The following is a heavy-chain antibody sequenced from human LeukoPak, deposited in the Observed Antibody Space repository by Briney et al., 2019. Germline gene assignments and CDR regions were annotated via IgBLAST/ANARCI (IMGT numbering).Heavy chain of an antibody. CDR1: GFTFSDSW. CDR3: ATYINWVAGDV. Sequence: GGSLRLSCAASGFTFSDSWMSWVRQAPGKGLEWVANIKQDGSDRYYVDSVKGRFTISRDNAKNSLYLQVNSLRVDDTAVYYCATYINWVAGDVWGQGTTVTVSS. D-gene: IGHD1-1*01. V-gene: IGHV3-7*01. CDR2: IKQDGSDR. J-gene: IGHJ6*02.